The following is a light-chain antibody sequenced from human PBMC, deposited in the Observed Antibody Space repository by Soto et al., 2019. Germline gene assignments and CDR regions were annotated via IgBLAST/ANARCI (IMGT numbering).Light chain of an antibody. J-gene: IGLJ1*01. CDR2: EGS. CDR3: CSYAGTTTYV. Sequence: QSALTQPASVSGSPGQSITISCTGTSGDIGSHNLVSWFRQYPGKAPQLILYEGSKRPSGVSNRFSGSTSGNTASLTISGLQDEDEADFYCCSYAGTTTYVFGTGTKLTVL. V-gene: IGLV2-23*01. CDR1: SGDIGSHNL.